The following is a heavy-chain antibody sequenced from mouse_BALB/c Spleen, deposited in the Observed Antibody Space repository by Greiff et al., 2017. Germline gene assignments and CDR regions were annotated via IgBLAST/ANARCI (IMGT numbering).Heavy chain of an antibody. CDR3: AREGSTMITTMFAY. CDR2: ISYSGST. V-gene: IGHV3-8*02. Sequence: DVMLVESGPSLVKPSQTLSLTCSVTGDSITSGYWNWIRKFPGNKLEYMGYISYSGSTYYNPSLKSRISITRDTSKNQYYLQLNSVTTEDTATYYCAREGSTMITTMFAYWGQGTLVTVSA. J-gene: IGHJ3*01. D-gene: IGHD2-4*01. CDR1: GDSITSGY.